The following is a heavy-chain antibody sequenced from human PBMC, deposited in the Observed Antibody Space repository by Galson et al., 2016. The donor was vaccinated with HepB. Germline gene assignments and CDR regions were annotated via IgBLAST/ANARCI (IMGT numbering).Heavy chain of an antibody. CDR2: ISYDGSNK. V-gene: IGHV3-30-3*01. J-gene: IGHJ6*04. CDR3: ARDLDYGDDYYCGMDV. D-gene: IGHD4-17*01. CDR1: GFTFSNYS. Sequence: SLRLSCAASGFTFSNYSMHWVRQAPGKGLEWVSVISYDGSNKYYADSLKGRFTISRDNSKNTLYLQMNSLRAGDTAVYYCARDLDYGDDYYCGMDVWGKGTTVTVSS.